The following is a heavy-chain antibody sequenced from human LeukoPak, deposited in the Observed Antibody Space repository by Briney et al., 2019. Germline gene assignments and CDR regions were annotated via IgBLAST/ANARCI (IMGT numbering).Heavy chain of an antibody. D-gene: IGHD3-22*01. J-gene: IGHJ4*02. CDR2: IYSAGST. Sequence: PGGSLRLSCAASGFTVSSNFMSWVRQAPGKGLEWVSAIYSAGSTYYADSVKGRFTISRDISKNTLFLQMNSLRAEDTAVYYCARDIYESSGWYFFDHWGQGTLVTVSS. V-gene: IGHV3-66*01. CDR1: GFTVSSNF. CDR3: ARDIYESSGWYFFDH.